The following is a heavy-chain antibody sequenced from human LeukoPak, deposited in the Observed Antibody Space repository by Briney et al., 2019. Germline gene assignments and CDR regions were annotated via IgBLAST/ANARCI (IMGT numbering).Heavy chain of an antibody. CDR3: ARARHLDYYYYMDV. CDR1: GYTFTSYG. V-gene: IGHV1-18*01. Sequence: GASVKVSCKASGYTFTSYGISWVRQAPGQGLEWMGWISAYNGNTNYAQKLQGRVTMTTDTSTSTAYMELRSLRSDDTAVYYCARARHLDYYYYMDVWGKGTTVTVSS. J-gene: IGHJ6*03. CDR2: ISAYNGNT.